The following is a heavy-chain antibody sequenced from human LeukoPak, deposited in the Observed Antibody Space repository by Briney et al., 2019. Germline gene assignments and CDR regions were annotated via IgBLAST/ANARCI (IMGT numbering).Heavy chain of an antibody. Sequence: ASVKVSCKASGYTXTSYGISGVRQAPGQGLEWMGWISAYNGNTNYAQKLQGRVTMTTDTSTSTAYMELRSLRSDDTAVYYCARDGGSVYDILTGYYSHYFDYWGQGTLVTVSS. CDR1: GYTXTSYG. CDR2: ISAYNGNT. V-gene: IGHV1-18*01. CDR3: ARDGGSVYDILTGYYSHYFDY. D-gene: IGHD3-9*01. J-gene: IGHJ4*02.